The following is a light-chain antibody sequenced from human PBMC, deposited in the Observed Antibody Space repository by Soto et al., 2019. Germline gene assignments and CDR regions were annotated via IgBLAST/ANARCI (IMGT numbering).Light chain of an antibody. CDR3: QAWDSSTGV. Sequence: QSVLTQPPSASGTPGQRVTISCSGSNSNTGSNPVHWYQQFPGTAPKVLIYSNYQRPSGVPDRFSGSNSGNTATLTISGTQAMDEADYYCQAWDSSTGVFGTGTKVT. CDR1: NSNTGSNP. V-gene: IGLV1-44*01. CDR2: SNY. J-gene: IGLJ1*01.